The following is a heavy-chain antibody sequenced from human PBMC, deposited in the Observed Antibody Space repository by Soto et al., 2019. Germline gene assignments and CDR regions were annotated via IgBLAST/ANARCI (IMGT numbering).Heavy chain of an antibody. CDR3: ARDGTFGAKGGSLDI. CDR1: GFTFRTYG. CDR2: FWYDGSNK. D-gene: IGHD3-16*01. J-gene: IGHJ3*02. V-gene: IGHV3-33*01. Sequence: PGGSLRLSCAASGFTFRTYGMHWVRQAPGKGLEWVAIFWYDGSNKYYAESVEGRFTISRDNSKNTLYLQMNSLRAEDTAVYYCARDGTFGAKGGSLDIWGQGTMVTVSS.